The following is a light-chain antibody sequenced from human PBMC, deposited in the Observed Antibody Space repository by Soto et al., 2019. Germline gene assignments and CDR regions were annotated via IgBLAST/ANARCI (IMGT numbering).Light chain of an antibody. Sequence: ETVMTQSPVTLSLSPGESATLSCRASQSLENDYLAWYQQKPGQAPRLLIYDSSTRATGIPDRFSGSGSGTDFTLTISRVEPEDFAVYYCHQYDYSPPFTFGQGTRLDIK. V-gene: IGKV3-20*01. CDR3: HQYDYSPPFT. CDR2: DSS. J-gene: IGKJ5*01. CDR1: QSLENDY.